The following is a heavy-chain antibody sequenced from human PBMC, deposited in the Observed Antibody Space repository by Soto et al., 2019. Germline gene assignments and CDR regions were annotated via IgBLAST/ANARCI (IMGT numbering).Heavy chain of an antibody. CDR3: ARMEFEAGYYYGMDV. Sequence: GGSLRLSCAASGFTFSSYSMNLVRQAPGKGLEWVSSISSSSSYIYYADSVKGRFTISRDNAKNSLYLQMNSLRAEDTAVYYCARMEFEAGYYYGMDVWGQGTTVTVSS. CDR2: ISSSSSYI. D-gene: IGHD1-1*01. J-gene: IGHJ6*02. V-gene: IGHV3-21*01. CDR1: GFTFSSYS.